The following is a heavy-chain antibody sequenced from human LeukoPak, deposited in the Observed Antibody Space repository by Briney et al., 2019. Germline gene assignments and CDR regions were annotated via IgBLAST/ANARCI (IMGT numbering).Heavy chain of an antibody. D-gene: IGHD3-22*01. CDR2: ISYDGSNK. J-gene: IGHJ4*02. CDR3: AKDDVLYYYDSSGYYPDY. CDR1: GFTFGSYG. V-gene: IGHV3-30*18. Sequence: HPGGSLRLSCAASGFTFGSYGMHWVRQAPGKGLEWAAVISYDGSNKYYADSVKGRFTISRDNSKNTLYLQMNSLRAEDTAVYYCAKDDVLYYYDSSGYYPDYWGQGTLVTVSS.